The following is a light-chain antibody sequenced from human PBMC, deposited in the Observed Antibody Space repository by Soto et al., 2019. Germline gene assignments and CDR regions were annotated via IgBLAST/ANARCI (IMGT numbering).Light chain of an antibody. CDR1: QTIRGY. V-gene: IGKV1-5*03. CDR2: KAS. Sequence: DIQLTQSLSTLSVSAGDRVTLTCLASQTIRGYLAWYQQKPGKAPKLLIYKASTLESGVPSRFSGSGSGSEFTLTISSLQPDDFATYYCQHYDAYSTWTFGQGTKVDI. J-gene: IGKJ1*01. CDR3: QHYDAYSTWT.